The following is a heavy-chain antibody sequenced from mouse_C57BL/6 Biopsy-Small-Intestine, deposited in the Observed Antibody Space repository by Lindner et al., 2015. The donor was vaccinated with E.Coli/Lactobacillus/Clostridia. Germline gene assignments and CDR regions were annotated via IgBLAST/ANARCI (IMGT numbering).Heavy chain of an antibody. CDR3: ARHECGSSPFAY. D-gene: IGHD1-1*01. CDR1: GDTFTEYT. Sequence: VQLQESGAELVKPGASVKLSCKASGDTFTEYTINWVKQRSGQGLEWIGWFYPGSGSIKYNEKFKDKATLTADKSSSTVYMELSRLTSEDSAVYFCARHECGSSPFAYWGQGTLVTVSA. J-gene: IGHJ3*01. V-gene: IGHV1-62-2*01. CDR2: FYPGSGSI.